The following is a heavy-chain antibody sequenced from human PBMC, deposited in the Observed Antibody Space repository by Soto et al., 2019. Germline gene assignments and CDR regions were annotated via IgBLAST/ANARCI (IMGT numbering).Heavy chain of an antibody. D-gene: IGHD6-13*01. CDR1: GYTFTSYD. J-gene: IGHJ5*02. CDR2: MNPNSGNT. CDR3: ARGLSSSWYGGINWFDP. Sequence: QVQLVQSGAEVKKPGASVKVSCKASGYTFTSYDINWVRQATGQGLEWMGWMNPNSGNTGYAQKFQGRVTMTRNTSISTAYMELSSLRSEDTAVYYCARGLSSSWYGGINWFDPWGQGTLVTVSS. V-gene: IGHV1-8*01.